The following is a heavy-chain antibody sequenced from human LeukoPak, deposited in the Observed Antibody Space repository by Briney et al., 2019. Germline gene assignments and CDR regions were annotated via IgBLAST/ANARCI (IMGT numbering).Heavy chain of an antibody. CDR1: GFTFSSYA. CDR2: ISGSGGST. V-gene: IGHV3-23*01. CDR3: AKSDHSSSQPETENAFDI. D-gene: IGHD6-6*01. Sequence: PGGSLRLSCAASGFTFSSYAMSWVRQAPGKGLEWVSAISGSGGSTYYADSVKGRFTISRDNSKNTLYLQMNSLRAEDTAVYYCAKSDHSSSQPETENAFDIWGQGTMVTVSS. J-gene: IGHJ3*02.